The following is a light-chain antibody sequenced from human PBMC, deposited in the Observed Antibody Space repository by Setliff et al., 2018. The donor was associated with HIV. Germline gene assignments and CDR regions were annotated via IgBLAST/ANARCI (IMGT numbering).Light chain of an antibody. J-gene: IGLJ1*01. CDR3: CSYAGSHTFV. V-gene: IGLV2-11*01. Sequence: QSALAQPRSVSGSPGQSVTISCTGTTSDVGNYDFVSWYQHHPGKAPKLMIYYVNKRPSGVPDRFSGSKSGNTASLTISGLQAEDEADFYCCSYAGSHTFVFGTGTKVTVL. CDR2: YVN. CDR1: TSDVGNYDF.